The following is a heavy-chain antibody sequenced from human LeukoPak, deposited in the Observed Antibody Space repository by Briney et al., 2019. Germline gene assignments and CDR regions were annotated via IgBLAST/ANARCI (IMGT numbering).Heavy chain of an antibody. CDR1: GFTFSSYA. Sequence: GRSLRLSCAASGFTFSSYAMHWVSQAPGKGLEWVAVISYDGSNKYYADSVKGRFTITRDNSKNTLYLQMNSLRAEDTAVYYCASGVASDAFDIWGQGTMVTVSS. CDR3: ASGVASDAFDI. CDR2: ISYDGSNK. V-gene: IGHV3-30*01. D-gene: IGHD3-10*01. J-gene: IGHJ3*02.